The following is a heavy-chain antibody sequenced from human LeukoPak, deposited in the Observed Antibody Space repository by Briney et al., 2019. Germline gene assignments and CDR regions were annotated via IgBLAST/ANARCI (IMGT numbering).Heavy chain of an antibody. J-gene: IGHJ4*02. CDR1: GFTFSSYA. V-gene: IGHV3-23*01. Sequence: GGSLRLSCAASGFTFSSYAMSWVRQAPGKGLEWVSAISGSGGSTYYADSAKGRFTISRDNSKNTLYLQMNSLRAEDTAVYYCAKGVMGATRGGYWGQGTLVTVSS. CDR3: AKGVMGATRGGY. CDR2: ISGSGGST. D-gene: IGHD1-26*01.